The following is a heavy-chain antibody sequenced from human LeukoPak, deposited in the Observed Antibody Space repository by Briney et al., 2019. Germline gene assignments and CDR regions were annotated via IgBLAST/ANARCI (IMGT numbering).Heavy chain of an antibody. J-gene: IGHJ6*02. CDR1: RFTFSNYW. CDR2: ISSSSSTI. CDR3: ARDLDYYDSSGYPIHYYYGMDV. V-gene: IGHV3-48*01. D-gene: IGHD3-22*01. Sequence: GGSLRLSCVASRFTFSNYWMSWVRQAPGKGLEWVSYISSSSSTIYYADSVKGRFTISRDNAKNSLYLQMNSLRAEDTAVYYCARDLDYYDSSGYPIHYYYGMDVWGQGTTVTVSS.